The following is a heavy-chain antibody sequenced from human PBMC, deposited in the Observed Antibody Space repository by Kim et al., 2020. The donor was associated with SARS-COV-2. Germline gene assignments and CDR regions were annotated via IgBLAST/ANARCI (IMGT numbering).Heavy chain of an antibody. J-gene: IGHJ4*02. CDR3: ARDGIAAAGTPPPYFDY. V-gene: IGHV1-46*01. CDR2: INPSGGST. D-gene: IGHD6-13*01. CDR1: GYTFTSYY. Sequence: ASVKVSCKASGYTFTSYYMHWVRQAPGQGLEWMGIINPSGGSTSYAQKFQGRVTMTRDTSTSTVYMELSSLRSEDTAVYYCARDGIAAAGTPPPYFDYWGQGTLVTVSS.